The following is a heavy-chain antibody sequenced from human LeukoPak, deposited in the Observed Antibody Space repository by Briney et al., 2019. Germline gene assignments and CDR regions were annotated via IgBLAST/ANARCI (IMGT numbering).Heavy chain of an antibody. CDR2: IYYTVTT. V-gene: IGHV4-59*01. D-gene: IGHD4-23*01. CDR3: ARESEEAVVTH. CDR1: GGAISPFY. J-gene: IGHJ1*01. Sequence: SETLSLTCSVSGGAISPFYWSWIRHLPGKGLEGIGYIYYTVTTHYNPSLKSRGSISMDTSKNQFSLNLTSVTAADTAVYYRARESEEAVVTHWGQGTLVTVSS.